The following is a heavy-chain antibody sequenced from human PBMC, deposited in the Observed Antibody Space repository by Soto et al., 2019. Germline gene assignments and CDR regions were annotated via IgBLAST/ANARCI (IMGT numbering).Heavy chain of an antibody. Sequence: QVQLQESGPGLVKPSQTLSLTCTVSGGPISSGGYYWSWIRQHPGKGLEWIGYIYYSGSTYYNPSLKSRVTISVDTSKNQFSLKLSSVTAADTAVYYCAREGWGNHNWFDPWGQGTLVTVSS. CDR1: GGPISSGGYY. CDR3: AREGWGNHNWFDP. CDR2: IYYSGST. J-gene: IGHJ5*02. V-gene: IGHV4-31*03. D-gene: IGHD3-16*01.